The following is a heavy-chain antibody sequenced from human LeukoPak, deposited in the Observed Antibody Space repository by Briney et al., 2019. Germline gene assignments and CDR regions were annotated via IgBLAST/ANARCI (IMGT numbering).Heavy chain of an antibody. V-gene: IGHV4-39*01. CDR3: AGLNYDILTGYYMVFDY. J-gene: IGHJ4*02. CDR2: IYYSGST. CDR1: GGSISSSSYY. D-gene: IGHD3-9*01. Sequence: SETLSLTCTVSGGSISSSSYYWGWIRQPPGKGLEWIGSIYYSGSTYYNPSLKSRVTISVDTSKNQFSLKLSSVTAADTAVYYCAGLNYDILTGYYMVFDYWGQGTLVTVSS.